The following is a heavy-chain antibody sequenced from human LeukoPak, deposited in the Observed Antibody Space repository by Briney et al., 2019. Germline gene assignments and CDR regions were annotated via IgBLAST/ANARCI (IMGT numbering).Heavy chain of an antibody. Sequence: GGSLRLSCEASGFTFSDYARSWVRQAPGKGLEWVCVICGHGINKYYADCVRGRFTISRDKSKSALYVVINNLREEDTAVYYCAEEDGNYGSGRYYYFDYWGQGTLVSVSS. CDR3: AEEDGNYGSGRYYYFDY. CDR2: ICGHGINK. J-gene: IGHJ4*02. CDR1: GFTFSDYA. V-gene: IGHV3-23*01. D-gene: IGHD3-10*01.